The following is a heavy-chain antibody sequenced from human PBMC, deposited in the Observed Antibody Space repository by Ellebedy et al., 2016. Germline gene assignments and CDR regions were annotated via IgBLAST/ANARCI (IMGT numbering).Heavy chain of an antibody. CDR3: VHRTTVTSVDY. CDR2: IYGHDDK. Sequence: SGPTLVKPTQTLTLTCTFSGFSLTTNEVVVGWVRQPPGRAPEWLAFIYGHDDKRYSPSLRNRLTITKDTSKNQVVLTLTNMDPVDTATYYCVHRTTVTSVDYWGQGTLVTVSS. CDR1: GFSLTTNEVV. J-gene: IGHJ4*02. D-gene: IGHD4-17*01. V-gene: IGHV2-5*01.